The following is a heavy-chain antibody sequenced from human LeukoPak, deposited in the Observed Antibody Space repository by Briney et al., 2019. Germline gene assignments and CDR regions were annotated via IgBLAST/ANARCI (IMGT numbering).Heavy chain of an antibody. V-gene: IGHV3-30*03. CDR2: ISYDGSNK. J-gene: IGHJ4*02. Sequence: PGRSLRLSCAASGFTFSSYGMHWVRQAPGKGLEWVAVISYDGSNKYYADSVKGRFTISRDNSKNTLYLQMNSLRAEDTAVYYCAREGNPVTTSFDYWGQGTLVTVSS. CDR3: AREGNPVTTSFDY. D-gene: IGHD4-17*01. CDR1: GFTFSSYG.